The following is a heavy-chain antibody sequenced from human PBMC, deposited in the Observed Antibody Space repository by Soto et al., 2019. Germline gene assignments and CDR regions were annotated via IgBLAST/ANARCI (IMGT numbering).Heavy chain of an antibody. D-gene: IGHD2-15*01. CDR2: IYTSGST. CDR1: GGSISSYY. V-gene: IGHV4-4*07. Sequence: ETLSLTCTVSGGSISSYYWSWIRQPAGKGLEWIGRIYTSGSTNYNPSLKSRVTMSVDTSKNQFSLKLSSVTAADTAVYYCARDRCSGGSCYHNWFDPWGQGTLVTVSS. J-gene: IGHJ5*02. CDR3: ARDRCSGGSCYHNWFDP.